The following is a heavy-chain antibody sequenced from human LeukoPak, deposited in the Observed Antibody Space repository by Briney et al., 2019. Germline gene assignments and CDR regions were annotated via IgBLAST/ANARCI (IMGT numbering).Heavy chain of an antibody. CDR3: AKPRETDHFFES. CDR1: GFAFRTYG. V-gene: IGHV3-30*18. J-gene: IGHJ4*02. Sequence: GRSLRLSCAASGFAFRTYGMHWVRQGPGKGLEWVAVLSYDGNNKYYAASVKGRFTISRDTSKKTLYLQMNSLRAEDTAVYYCAKPRETDHFFESWGQGTLVTVSS. D-gene: IGHD2-21*02. CDR2: LSYDGNNK.